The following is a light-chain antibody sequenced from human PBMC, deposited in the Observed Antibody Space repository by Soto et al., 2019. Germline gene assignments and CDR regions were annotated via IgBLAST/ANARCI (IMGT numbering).Light chain of an antibody. CDR1: QGINNY. V-gene: IGKV1-27*01. CDR3: QKYDRAPRT. Sequence: DIQMTQSPSSLSASVGDSVTITCRARQGINNYLAWYQQKPGKVPVLLIYSASTLKSGVPSRFSGRGAGTDFTLTISSLQPEDFATYYCQKYDRAPRTFGQGTKVDI. J-gene: IGKJ1*01. CDR2: SAS.